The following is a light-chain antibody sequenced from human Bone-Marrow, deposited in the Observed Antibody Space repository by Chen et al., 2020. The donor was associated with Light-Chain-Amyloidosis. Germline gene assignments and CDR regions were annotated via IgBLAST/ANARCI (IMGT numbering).Light chain of an antibody. CDR2: DVS. J-gene: IGKJ3*01. CDR3: QQFDNLPIT. Sequence: DIQMTQSPSSLSASIGDRVTITCQASQDISNYLNWYQQKPGKAPKLLISDVSKLQTGVPSRFSGSGSGTDFTFTIRSLQPEDTATYSCQQFDNLPITFGPGTKVDIK. V-gene: IGKV1-33*01. CDR1: QDISNY.